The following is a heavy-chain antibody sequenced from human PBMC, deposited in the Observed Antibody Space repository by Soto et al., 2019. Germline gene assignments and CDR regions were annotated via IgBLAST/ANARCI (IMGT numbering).Heavy chain of an antibody. CDR3: AREGKVADTGDAFDI. CDR1: GGSISSGGYY. V-gene: IGHV4-31*03. CDR2: IYYSGST. Sequence: SETLSFTCTVSGGSISSGGYYWSWIRQHPGKGLEWIGYIYYSGSTYYNPSLKSRVTISVDTSKNQFSLKLSSVTAADTAVYYCAREGKVADTGDAFDIWGQGTMVTVSS. D-gene: IGHD2-15*01. J-gene: IGHJ3*02.